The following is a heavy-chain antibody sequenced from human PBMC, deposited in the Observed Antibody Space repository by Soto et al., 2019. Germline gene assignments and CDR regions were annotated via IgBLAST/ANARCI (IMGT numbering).Heavy chain of an antibody. V-gene: IGHV3-30*18. CDR3: AKALFGVVTDFDY. CDR1: GFTFSSYG. Sequence: GGSLRLSCAASGFTFSSYGMHWVRQAPGKGLEWVAVISYDGSNKYYADSVKGRFTISRDNSKNTLYLQMNSLRAEDTAVYYCAKALFGVVTDFDYWGQVPLFPVSS. J-gene: IGHJ4*02. D-gene: IGHD3-3*01. CDR2: ISYDGSNK.